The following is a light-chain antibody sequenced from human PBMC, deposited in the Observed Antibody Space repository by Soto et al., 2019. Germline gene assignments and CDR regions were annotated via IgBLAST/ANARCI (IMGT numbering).Light chain of an antibody. V-gene: IGLV2-8*01. CDR1: SSDVSGYNY. CDR2: EVS. J-gene: IGLJ2*01. CDR3: SSFAGNNNLV. Sequence: QSALTQPPSASGYPGQSVAISCTGTSSDVSGYNYVSWYQQHPGKAPKLMISEVSKRPSGVPDRFSGSKSGNTASLTVSGLQAEDEADYYCSSFAGNNNLVFGGGTQLTVL.